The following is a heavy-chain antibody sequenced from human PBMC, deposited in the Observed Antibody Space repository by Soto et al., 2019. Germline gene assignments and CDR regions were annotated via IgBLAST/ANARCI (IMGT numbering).Heavy chain of an antibody. V-gene: IGHV3-21*01. CDR1: GFTFSSYS. CDR2: ISSSSSYI. CDR3: ARELDDVNQDIVVVVAAHLGMDV. J-gene: IGHJ6*02. Sequence: PGGSLRLSCAASGFTFSSYSMNWVRQAPGKGLEWVSSISSSSSYIYYADSVKGRFTISRDNAKNSLYLQMNSLRAEDTAVYYCARELDDVNQDIVVVVAAHLGMDVWGQGTTVTVSS. D-gene: IGHD2-15*01.